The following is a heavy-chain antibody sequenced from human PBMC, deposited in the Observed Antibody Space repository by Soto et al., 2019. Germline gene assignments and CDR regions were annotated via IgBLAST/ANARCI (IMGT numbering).Heavy chain of an antibody. Sequence: QITLMESGPTLVKPTQTLTLTCTFSGFSLSTGGVGVGWIRQPPGKALEWLALIYWDDDKRYSPSLRSRLTITKDPSQNPVVLTMTNMDPVDTATYYCTHSRCGGDCLQSYSSHYYYAMDVWGQGTTVTVSS. J-gene: IGHJ6*02. CDR1: GFSLSTGGVG. CDR3: THSRCGGDCLQSYSSHYYYAMDV. D-gene: IGHD2-21*02. CDR2: IYWDDDK. V-gene: IGHV2-5*02.